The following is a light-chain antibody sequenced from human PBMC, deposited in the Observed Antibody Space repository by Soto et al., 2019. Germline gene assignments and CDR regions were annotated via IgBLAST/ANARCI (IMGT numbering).Light chain of an antibody. CDR3: QQYASSPLT. V-gene: IGKV3-20*01. CDR2: GAS. J-gene: IGKJ4*01. CDR1: QSVRSNY. Sequence: EIVLTQSPGTLSLSSGERATLSCRASQSVRSNYLAWYQQKPGQAPRLLIYGASSRATGIPDRFGGSGSGTDFPLTISSLEPEDFAVYYCQQYASSPLTFGGGTKGEMK.